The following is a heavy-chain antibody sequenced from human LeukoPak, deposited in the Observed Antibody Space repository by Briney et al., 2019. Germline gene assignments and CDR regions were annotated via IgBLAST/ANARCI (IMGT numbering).Heavy chain of an antibody. D-gene: IGHD4/OR15-4a*01. Sequence: AGGSLRLSCAASGFSFSTYGMHWVRQAPGKGLEWVAVIWYDGNNKYYADSVKSRFTISRDISKNTLYLQMNSLRAEDTAVYYCARDFSNVFDYWGQGTLVTVSS. V-gene: IGHV3-33*01. J-gene: IGHJ4*02. CDR3: ARDFSNVFDY. CDR1: GFSFSTYG. CDR2: IWYDGNNK.